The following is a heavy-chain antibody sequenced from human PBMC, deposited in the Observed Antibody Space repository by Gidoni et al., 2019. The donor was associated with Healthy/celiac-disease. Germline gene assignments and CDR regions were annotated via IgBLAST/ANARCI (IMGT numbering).Heavy chain of an antibody. V-gene: IGHV3-23*01. D-gene: IGHD3-10*01. CDR3: AKVGAGGRFGELVWAFDY. J-gene: IGHJ4*02. Sequence: TISRDNSKNTLYLQMNSLRAEDTAVYYCAKVGAGGRFGELVWAFDYWGQGTLVTVSS.